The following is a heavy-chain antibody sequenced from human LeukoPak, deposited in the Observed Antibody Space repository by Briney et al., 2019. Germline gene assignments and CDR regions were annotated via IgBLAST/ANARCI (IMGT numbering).Heavy chain of an antibody. CDR3: AREEYSSSSEWFDP. V-gene: IGHV3-7*01. D-gene: IGHD6-6*01. CDR1: GFTFSSYW. J-gene: IGHJ5*02. CDR2: IKQDGSEK. Sequence: GGSLRLSCAASGFTFSSYWMSWVRQAPGKGLEWVANIKQDGSEKYYVDSVKGRFTISRDNAKNSLYLQMNSLRAEDAAVYYCAREEYSSSSEWFDPWGQGTLVTVSS.